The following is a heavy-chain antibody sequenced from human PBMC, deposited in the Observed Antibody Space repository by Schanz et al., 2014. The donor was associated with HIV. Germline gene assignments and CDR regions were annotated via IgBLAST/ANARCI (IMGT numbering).Heavy chain of an antibody. Sequence: EVQLLDSGGGLVQPGGSLSLSCVASGFTFNNYAMTWVRQAPGKGLEWVSSISESGGRSYYADSVNGRFTISRDNSKNTLYLQMTTLRTEDTAVYYCAKPEYDSRGNSQSHFDYWGQGTLVTVSS. CDR2: ISESGGRS. J-gene: IGHJ4*02. CDR3: AKPEYDSRGNSQSHFDY. D-gene: IGHD3-22*01. CDR1: GFTFNNYA. V-gene: IGHV3-23*01.